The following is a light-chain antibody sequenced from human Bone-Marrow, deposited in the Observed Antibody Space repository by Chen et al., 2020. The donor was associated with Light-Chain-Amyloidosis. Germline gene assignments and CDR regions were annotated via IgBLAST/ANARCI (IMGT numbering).Light chain of an antibody. Sequence: EIVLTQSPATLSLSPGERATLSCRASQSVSSYLAWYQQKPGQAPRLLIYAASSLQSGVPSRFSGSGSGTEFTLTISSLQPEDFATYYCLQHNSYPLTFGGGTKVEIK. J-gene: IGKJ4*01. CDR2: AAS. CDR3: LQHNSYPLT. V-gene: IGKV3-11*01. CDR1: QSVSSY.